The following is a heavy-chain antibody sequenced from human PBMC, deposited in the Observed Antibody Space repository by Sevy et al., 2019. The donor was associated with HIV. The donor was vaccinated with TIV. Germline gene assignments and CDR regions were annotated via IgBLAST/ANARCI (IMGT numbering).Heavy chain of an antibody. Sequence: GGSLRLSCAASGFTFSTYWMNWVRQAPGKGLKWVANIKQDGSGKNYVDSVKGRFTISRDNARNSLFLELNSLKVEDTAVYYCATDLFSSSSADVFDIWGQGTMVTVSS. CDR2: IKQDGSGK. D-gene: IGHD6-6*01. J-gene: IGHJ3*02. CDR3: ATDLFSSSSADVFDI. V-gene: IGHV3-7*01. CDR1: GFTFSTYW.